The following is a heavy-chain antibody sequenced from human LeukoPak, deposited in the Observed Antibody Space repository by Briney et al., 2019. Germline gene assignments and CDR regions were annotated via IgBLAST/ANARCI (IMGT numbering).Heavy chain of an antibody. CDR1: GYTFTSYD. D-gene: IGHD3-10*01. V-gene: IGHV1-8*02. CDR2: MNPNSGNT. Sequence: GASVKVSCKASGYTFTSYDINWVRQATGQGLEWMGWMNPNSGNTGYAQKLQGRVTMTTDTSTSTAYMELRSLRSDDTAVYYCASLKGSGRRGLDYWSQGTLVTVYS. CDR3: ASLKGSGRRGLDY. J-gene: IGHJ4*02.